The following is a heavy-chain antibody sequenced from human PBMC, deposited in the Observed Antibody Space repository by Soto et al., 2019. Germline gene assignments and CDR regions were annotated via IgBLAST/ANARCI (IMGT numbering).Heavy chain of an antibody. CDR3: AKDQLLAARYYYYCMHV. V-gene: IGHV3-23*01. Sequence: GGSLRLSCAASGFTFSSYAMSWVRQAPGKGLEWVSAISGSGGSTYYADSVKGRFTISRDNSKNTLYLQMNSLRAEDTAVYYCAKDQLLAARYYYYCMHVWGQGTTVTVSS. D-gene: IGHD6-6*01. CDR1: GFTFSSYA. J-gene: IGHJ6*02. CDR2: ISGSGGST.